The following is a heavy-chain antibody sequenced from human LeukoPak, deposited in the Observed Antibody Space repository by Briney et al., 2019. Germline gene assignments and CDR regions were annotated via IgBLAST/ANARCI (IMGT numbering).Heavy chain of an antibody. CDR2: ISGFRGST. Sequence: PGGSLRLSCAASGFTFSDYAMTWVRQAPGKGLEWVSGISGFRGSTYYADSMKGRFTITRDNSKNTLFLQMHSLRADDTAVYYCARPKYSNSYYWFDPWGQGTLVTVSS. D-gene: IGHD2-2*01. CDR1: GFTFSDYA. J-gene: IGHJ5*02. CDR3: ARPKYSNSYYWFDP. V-gene: IGHV3-23*01.